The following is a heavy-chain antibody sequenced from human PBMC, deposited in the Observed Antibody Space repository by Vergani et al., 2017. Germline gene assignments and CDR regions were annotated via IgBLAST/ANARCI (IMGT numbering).Heavy chain of an antibody. CDR2: INPSGGST. Sequence: QVQLVQSGAEVKKPGASVKVSCKASGYTFTSYYMHWVRQAPGQGLEWMGIINPSGGSTSYAQKFQGRVTMTRDTSTSTVYMEMSSLRSEDTAVYYCARARHSRAVDYWGQGTLVTVSS. CDR3: ARARHSRAVDY. CDR1: GYTFTSYY. D-gene: IGHD6-13*01. J-gene: IGHJ4*02. V-gene: IGHV1-46*03.